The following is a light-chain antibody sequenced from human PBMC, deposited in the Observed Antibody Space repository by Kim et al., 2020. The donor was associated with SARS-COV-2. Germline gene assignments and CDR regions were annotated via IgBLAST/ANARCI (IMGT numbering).Light chain of an antibody. CDR1: LSLLSLSNNKNY. Sequence: DIVMTQSPDSLAVSLGERATINCKASLSLLSLSNNKNYLAWYQQKPGQPPKLLIYWASTRESGVPDRFSGSGSGTDFTLTISSLQAEDVAVYYCQQYASNPRTFGQGTKLEIK. V-gene: IGKV4-1*01. CDR3: QQYASNPRT. CDR2: WAS. J-gene: IGKJ2*01.